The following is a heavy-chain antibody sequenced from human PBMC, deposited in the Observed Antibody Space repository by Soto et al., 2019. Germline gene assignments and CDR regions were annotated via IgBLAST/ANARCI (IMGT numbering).Heavy chain of an antibody. V-gene: IGHV1-3*01. CDR3: AGRRGYSYGSAGMDV. CDR2: INAGNGNT. Sequence: ASVKVSCKASGYTFTSYAMHWVRQAPGQRLEWMGWINAGNGNTKYSQKFQGRVTITRDTSASTAYMELSSLRSEDTAVYYCAGRRGYSYGSAGMDVWGQGTTVTVSS. CDR1: GYTFTSYA. D-gene: IGHD5-18*01. J-gene: IGHJ6*02.